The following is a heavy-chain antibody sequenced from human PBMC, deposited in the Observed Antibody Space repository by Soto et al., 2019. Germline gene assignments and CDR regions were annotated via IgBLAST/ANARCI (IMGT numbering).Heavy chain of an antibody. Sequence: ETLSPTCSGYGASFSGYYWSWIRQPPGKGLEWIGEINHSGSTNYNPSLKSLVTISVDTSKNQFSLKLSSVTAADTAVYYCARGERGYRYGRYYYYYGMDVWGQGTTVTVS. CDR2: INHSGST. CDR3: ARGERGYRYGRYYYYYGMDV. CDR1: GASFSGYY. J-gene: IGHJ6*02. D-gene: IGHD5-18*01. V-gene: IGHV4-34*01.